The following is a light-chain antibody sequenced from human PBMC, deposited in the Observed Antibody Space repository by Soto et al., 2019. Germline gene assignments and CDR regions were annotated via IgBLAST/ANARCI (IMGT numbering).Light chain of an antibody. CDR2: GNN. Sequence: QLVLTQPPSVSGAPGQRVTISCTGSSSNIGAGYDVHWYQHLPGTAPKLLIYGNNIRPSGVPGRFSGSNSGTSASLAITGLQAEDEADYYCQPYDSLSDSKVFGGGTKLTVL. CDR1: SSNIGAGYD. V-gene: IGLV1-40*01. CDR3: QPYDSLSDSKV. J-gene: IGLJ3*02.